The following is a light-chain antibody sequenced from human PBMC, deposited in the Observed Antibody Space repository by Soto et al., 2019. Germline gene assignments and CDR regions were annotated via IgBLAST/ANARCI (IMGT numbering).Light chain of an antibody. J-gene: IGKJ2*02. CDR1: QTITTRQ. V-gene: IGKV3-20*01. CDR3: QQYAGSPRT. Sequence: EIVLTQSPGTLSLSPGERATLFCRASQTITTRQLAWYQQKTGQAPRVLILGASNRATGIPARFSVSGSGTDFTLTISRLEPEDFAMYYCQQYAGSPRTFGQGTTVEIK. CDR2: GAS.